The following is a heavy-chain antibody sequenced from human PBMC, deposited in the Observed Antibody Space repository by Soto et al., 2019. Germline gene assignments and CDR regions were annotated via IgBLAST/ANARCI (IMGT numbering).Heavy chain of an antibody. Sequence: GESLKISCKGSGYSFTNYWIGWVRQMPGKGLEWMGLIYPGDSDTRYSPSFEGQVTISADKSISTAYLQWSGLKASDTAMYYCAKGGSDYSNYDYYFDYWGQGTLVTVSS. CDR3: AKGGSDYSNYDYYFDY. V-gene: IGHV5-51*01. CDR1: GYSFTNYW. J-gene: IGHJ4*02. CDR2: IYPGDSDT. D-gene: IGHD4-4*01.